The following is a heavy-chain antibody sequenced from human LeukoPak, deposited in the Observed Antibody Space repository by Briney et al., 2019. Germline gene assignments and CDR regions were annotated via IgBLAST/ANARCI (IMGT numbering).Heavy chain of an antibody. J-gene: IGHJ3*02. CDR3: ARATTYYYDSSGYWGPDYPFDI. V-gene: IGHV4-59*01. D-gene: IGHD3-22*01. Sequence: PSETLSLTCTVSGGSISSYYWSWIRQPPGKGLEWIGYIYYSGSTNYNPSLKSRVTISVDTSKNQFSLKLSSVTAADTAVYYCARATTYYYDSSGYWGPDYPFDIWGQGTMVTVSS. CDR2: IYYSGST. CDR1: GGSISSYY.